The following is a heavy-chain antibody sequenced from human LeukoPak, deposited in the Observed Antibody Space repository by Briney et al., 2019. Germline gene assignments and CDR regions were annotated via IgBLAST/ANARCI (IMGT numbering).Heavy chain of an antibody. V-gene: IGHV3-21*01. J-gene: IGHJ4*02. CDR1: GFTFSSYS. CDR3: ARGSYSGSYYFDY. Sequence: KTGGSLRLSCAASGFTFSSYSMNWVRQAPGKGLEWVSSISSSSSYIYYADSVKGRFTISRDNAKNSLYLQMNSLRAEDTAVYYCARGSYSGSYYFDYWGQGTLVTVSP. CDR2: ISSSSSYI. D-gene: IGHD1-26*01.